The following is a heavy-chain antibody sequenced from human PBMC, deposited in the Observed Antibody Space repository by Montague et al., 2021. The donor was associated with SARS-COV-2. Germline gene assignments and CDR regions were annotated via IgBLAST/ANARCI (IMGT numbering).Heavy chain of an antibody. V-gene: IGHV3-30*04. CDR1: GFTFSSYA. D-gene: IGHD6-13*01. CDR3: ASAWSGMAAAYYYYGMDV. CDR2: ISYDGSNK. Sequence: SLRLSCAAPGFTFSSYAMHWVRQAPGKGLEWVAVISYDGSNKYYADSVKGRFTISRDNSKNTLYLQMNSLRAEDTAVYYCASAWSGMAAAYYYYGMDVWGQGTTVTVSS. J-gene: IGHJ6*02.